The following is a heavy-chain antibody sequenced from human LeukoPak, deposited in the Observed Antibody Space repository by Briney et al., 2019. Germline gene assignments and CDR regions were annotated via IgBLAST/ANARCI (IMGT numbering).Heavy chain of an antibody. Sequence: SETLSLTCTVSGGSISSYYWGWIRQPPGKGLEWIGYIYTSGSTNYNPSLKSRVTISVDTSKNQFSLKLSSVTAADTAVYYCARETDYYDSSGYYIFDYWGQGTLVTVSS. V-gene: IGHV4-59*01. CDR1: GGSISSYY. CDR2: IYTSGST. J-gene: IGHJ4*02. D-gene: IGHD3-22*01. CDR3: ARETDYYDSSGYYIFDY.